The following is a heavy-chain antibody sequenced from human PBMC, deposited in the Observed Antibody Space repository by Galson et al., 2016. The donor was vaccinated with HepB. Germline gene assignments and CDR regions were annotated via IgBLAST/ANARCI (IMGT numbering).Heavy chain of an antibody. CDR3: ARSSGSRNGYFDY. Sequence: SETLSLTCAVSGGSISSSSYFWAWIHQPPGRGLEWIGMIYYAGVTHYNPSLESRVTISVDTSKNQFSLRLSSLTAADTSVYYCARSSGSRNGYFDYWGQGALVTVSS. CDR1: GGSISSSSYF. J-gene: IGHJ4*02. D-gene: IGHD1-26*01. V-gene: IGHV4-39*01. CDR2: IYYAGVT.